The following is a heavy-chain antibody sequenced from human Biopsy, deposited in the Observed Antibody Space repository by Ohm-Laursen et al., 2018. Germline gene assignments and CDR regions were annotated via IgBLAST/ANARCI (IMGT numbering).Heavy chain of an antibody. D-gene: IGHD3-9*01. CDR1: EGTFSNYG. V-gene: IGHV1-69*13. J-gene: IGHJ1*01. Sequence: VKISCKAPEGTFSNYGVNWVRQAPGQGLEWLGGNIPNLGTGNYAQKFQDRVTVATNTSTSTATMELRSLRSDDTAVYYCATKLTGYFHHWGQGTLVIVSS. CDR3: ATKLTGYFHH. CDR2: NIPNLGTG.